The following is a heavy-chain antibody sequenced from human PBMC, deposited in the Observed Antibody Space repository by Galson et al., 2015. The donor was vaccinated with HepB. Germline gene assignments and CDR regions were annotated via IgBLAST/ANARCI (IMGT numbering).Heavy chain of an antibody. CDR3: ARDSLSSRQLVGGFLGY. CDR2: INPSGGST. J-gene: IGHJ4*02. V-gene: IGHV1-46*03. CDR1: GYTFTSYY. D-gene: IGHD6-6*01. Sequence: SVKVSCKASGYTFTSYYMHWVRQAPGQGLEWMGIINPSGGSTSYAQKFQGRVTMTRDTSTSTVYMELSSLRSEDTAVYYCARDSLSSRQLVGGFLGYWGQGTLVTVSS.